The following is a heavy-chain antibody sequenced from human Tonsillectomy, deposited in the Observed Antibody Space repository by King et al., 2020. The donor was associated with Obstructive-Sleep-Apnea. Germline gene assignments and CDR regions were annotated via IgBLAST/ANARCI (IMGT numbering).Heavy chain of an antibody. CDR1: GGSISSGGYY. CDR3: ARDLSGSYGTGSWFDP. V-gene: IGHV4-31*03. J-gene: IGHJ5*02. D-gene: IGHD1-26*01. Sequence: QLQLQESGPGLVKPSQTLSLTCTVSGGSISSGGYYWSWIRQPPGKGLEWIGYIYYSGSTYYNPSLKSRVTISVDTSKNQFSLQLSSVTAADTAVYYCARDLSGSYGTGSWFDPWGQGTLVTVSS. CDR2: IYYSGST.